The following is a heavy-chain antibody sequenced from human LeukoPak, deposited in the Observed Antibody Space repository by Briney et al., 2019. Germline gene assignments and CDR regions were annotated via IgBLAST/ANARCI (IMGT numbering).Heavy chain of an antibody. CDR1: GGSFSGYY. J-gene: IGHJ4*02. CDR3: ARGTPSECSSTSCHLFDY. D-gene: IGHD2-2*01. V-gene: IGHV4-34*01. Sequence: PSETLSPTCAVYGGSFSGYYWSWIRQPPGKGLEWIGEINHSGSTNYNPSLKSRVTISVDTSKNQFSLKLSSVTAADTAVYYCARGTPSECSSTSCHLFDYWGQGTLVTVSS. CDR2: INHSGST.